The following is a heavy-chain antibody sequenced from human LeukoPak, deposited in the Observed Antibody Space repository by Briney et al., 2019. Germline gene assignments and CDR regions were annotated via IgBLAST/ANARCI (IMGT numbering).Heavy chain of an antibody. V-gene: IGHV1-2*02. CDR3: ARRGDWGATFDY. Sequence: VASVKVSCKASGYTFTGYYMHWVRQAPGQGLEWMGWINPNSGGTNYAQKFQGRVTMTRDTSISTAYMELSRLRSDDTAMYYCARRGDWGATFDYWGQGTLVTVSS. J-gene: IGHJ4*02. D-gene: IGHD1-26*01. CDR2: INPNSGGT. CDR1: GYTFTGYY.